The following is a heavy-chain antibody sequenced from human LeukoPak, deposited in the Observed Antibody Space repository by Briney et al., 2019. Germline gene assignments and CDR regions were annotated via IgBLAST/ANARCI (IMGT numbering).Heavy chain of an antibody. CDR3: ARDSSGSSPNFDY. Sequence: ASVKVSCKASGGTFNRYGITWVRQAPGQGLEWMGRIIPILNITNYAQKFQGRVTITADKYTSTAYTELSSLRSEDTAVYYCARDSSGSSPNFDYWGQGTLVTVSS. CDR1: GGTFNRYG. V-gene: IGHV1-69*04. J-gene: IGHJ4*02. D-gene: IGHD1-26*01. CDR2: IIPILNIT.